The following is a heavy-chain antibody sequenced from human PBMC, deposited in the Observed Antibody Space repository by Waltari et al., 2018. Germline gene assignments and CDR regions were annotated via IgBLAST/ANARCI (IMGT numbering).Heavy chain of an antibody. CDR1: GGSFSGYY. D-gene: IGHD4-17*01. J-gene: IGHJ2*01. V-gene: IGHV4-34*01. CDR2: INHSGRP. CDR3: ATTTVVTLHWYFDL. Sequence: QVQLQQWGAGLLKPSETLSLTCAVYGGSFSGYYWSWIRQPPGKGLEWIGEINHSGRPNYNPSLKSRVTISVDTSKNQFSLKLSSVTAADTAVYYCATTTVVTLHWYFDLWGRGTLVTVSS.